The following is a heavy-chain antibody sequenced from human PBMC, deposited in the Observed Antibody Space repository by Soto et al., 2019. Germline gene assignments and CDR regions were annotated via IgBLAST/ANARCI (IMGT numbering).Heavy chain of an antibody. CDR2: IYYSGST. D-gene: IGHD5-18*01. Sequence: PSETLSLTCTVSGGSINSYYWSWIPQPPVKGLEWIGYIYYSGSTNYNPSLKSRVTISVDTSKNQFSLKLSSVTAADTAVYYCAGQYSFGSYGMDVWGQGTTVTVSS. V-gene: IGHV4-59*08. CDR1: GGSINSYY. J-gene: IGHJ6*02. CDR3: AGQYSFGSYGMDV.